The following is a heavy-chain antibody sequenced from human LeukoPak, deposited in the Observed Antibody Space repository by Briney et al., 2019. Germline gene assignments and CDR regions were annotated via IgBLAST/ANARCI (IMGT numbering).Heavy chain of an antibody. CDR2: MNPNSGNT. Sequence: GASVKVSCKASGYTFTSYDINWVRQATGPGLEWMGCMNPNSGNTGYAQTFQGRVTITINRSISTTYMDLSSQRSRDKDMYYYAILRGHLRDCSSTGCYSREPYYYYYMDVWGKGTTVTVSS. CDR3: AILRGHLRDCSSTGCYSREPYYYYYMDV. V-gene: IGHV1-8*03. J-gene: IGHJ6*03. D-gene: IGHD2-2*02. CDR1: GYTFTSYD.